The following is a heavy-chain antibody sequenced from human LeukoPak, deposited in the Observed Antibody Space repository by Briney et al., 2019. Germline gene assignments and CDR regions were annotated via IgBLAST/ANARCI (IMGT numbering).Heavy chain of an antibody. J-gene: IGHJ4*02. CDR3: TRDGGVAVSPLDFDF. D-gene: IGHD6-19*01. Sequence: PSETLSLTCTVAGASISSHYWSWIRQPPGKGLEWIGYISYSGSTNYNPSLKSRVTLSVDTSKNQIPLRLSSVTAADTAVYYCTRDGGVAVSPLDFDFWGQGTLVTVSS. CDR2: ISYSGST. V-gene: IGHV4-59*11. CDR1: GASISSHY.